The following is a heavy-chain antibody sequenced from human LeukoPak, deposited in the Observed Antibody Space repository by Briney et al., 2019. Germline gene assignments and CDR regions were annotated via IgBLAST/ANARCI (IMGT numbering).Heavy chain of an antibody. D-gene: IGHD6-13*01. J-gene: IGHJ3*02. CDR2: IYHSGST. CDR1: GYSISSGYY. CDR3: ARFVGSSWLGFDI. V-gene: IGHV4-38-2*02. Sequence: PSETLSLTCNVSGYSISSGYYWGWIRQPPGKGLQWIGTIYHSGSTYYNPSLKSRVTISVDTSKNQFSLKLRSVTAADTAVYYCARFVGSSWLGFDIWGHGTMVTVSS.